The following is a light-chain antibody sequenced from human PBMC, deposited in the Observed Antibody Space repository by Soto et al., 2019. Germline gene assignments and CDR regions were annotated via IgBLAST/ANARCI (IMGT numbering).Light chain of an antibody. V-gene: IGKV1-33*01. CDR3: HQYDHLPPWT. CDR2: DAS. J-gene: IGKJ1*01. Sequence: DIQLTQSPSSLSASVGDRVTITCQATKAISTSLNWFQQRPGKAPKLLIYDASHLETGVPSRFSGSGSGTDFSFTISNLQPEDVATYYCHQYDHLPPWTYGEGTKVEI. CDR1: KAISTS.